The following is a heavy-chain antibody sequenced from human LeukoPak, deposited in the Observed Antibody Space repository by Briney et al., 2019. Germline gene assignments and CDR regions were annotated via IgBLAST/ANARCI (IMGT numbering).Heavy chain of an antibody. J-gene: IGHJ3*02. Sequence: PGGSLRLSCAASGFSFNDYSMNWVRQAPGKGLEWVSYISSSSRTIDYADSVKGRFTISRDNAKNSLYLQMNSLRDEDTALYYCARDSFYAFDIWGQGTMVTVSS. CDR1: GFSFNDYS. D-gene: IGHD2-15*01. CDR2: ISSSSRTI. V-gene: IGHV3-48*02. CDR3: ARDSFYAFDI.